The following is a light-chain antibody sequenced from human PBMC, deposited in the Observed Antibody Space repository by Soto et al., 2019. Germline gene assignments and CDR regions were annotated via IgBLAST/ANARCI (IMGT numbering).Light chain of an antibody. J-gene: IGKJ1*01. V-gene: IGKV1-5*01. CDR2: DVS. CDR1: QNIERW. CDR3: QQFKSGTWT. Sequence: DIQITQSPSTLSASVGDRATLTCRASQNIERWLAWYQQKQGKAPKLLLYDVSSLESGVPSRFRGSGSATECILTINGLQTDDFATYFCQQFKSGTWTFGQGTKVDIK.